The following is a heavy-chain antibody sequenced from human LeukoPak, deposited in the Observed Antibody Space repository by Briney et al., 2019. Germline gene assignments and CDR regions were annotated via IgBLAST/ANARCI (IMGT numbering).Heavy chain of an antibody. V-gene: IGHV1-69*06. D-gene: IGHD6-19*01. J-gene: IGHJ4*02. CDR3: ARDSGARSYSSGWGGVIFDY. CDR1: GGTFSSYA. CDR2: IIPIFGTA. Sequence: GASVKVSCKASGGTFSSYAISWVRQAPGQGLEWMGGIIPIFGTANYAQKFQGRVTITADKSTSTAYMELSSLRSEDTAVYYCARDSGARSYSSGWGGVIFDYWGQGTLVTVSS.